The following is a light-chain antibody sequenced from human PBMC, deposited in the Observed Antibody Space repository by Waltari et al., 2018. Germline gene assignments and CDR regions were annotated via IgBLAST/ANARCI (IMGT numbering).Light chain of an antibody. CDR3: SSWYSHLGAWV. CDR1: HNNVGNQG. J-gene: IGLJ3*02. V-gene: IGLV10-54*04. Sequence: QAGLTQPPSVSKALGKAATLTGTGNHNNVGNQGAATLQQHQGHPPTPVSYRHNSRPSGISERISASRSGYIASLTITGRQPEDEADYYCSSWYSHLGAWVFGGGTKLTVL. CDR2: RHN.